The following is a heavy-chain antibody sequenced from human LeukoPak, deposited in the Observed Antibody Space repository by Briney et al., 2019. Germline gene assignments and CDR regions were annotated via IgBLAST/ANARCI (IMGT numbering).Heavy chain of an antibody. CDR3: ARLWRAAIDY. J-gene: IGHJ4*02. CDR2: IYYSGST. Sequence: SETLSLTCTVSGGSISSSSYYWGWIRQPPGKGLEWIGGIYYSGSTYYNPSLKSRVTISADTSKNQFSLKLNSVTAADTAVYYCARLWRAAIDYGGQGTLVTVSS. D-gene: IGHD1-1*01. CDR1: GGSISSSSYY. V-gene: IGHV4-39*01.